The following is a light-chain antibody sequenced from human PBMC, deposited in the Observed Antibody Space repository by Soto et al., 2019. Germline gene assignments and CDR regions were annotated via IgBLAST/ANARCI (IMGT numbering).Light chain of an antibody. CDR3: QQYGSSPWA. CDR1: ESVASSY. V-gene: IGKV3-20*01. CDR2: GAS. J-gene: IGKJ1*01. Sequence: EIVFTQSPGTLSLSPGERATLSCRASESVASSYLAWYQQKPGQAPRLLIYGASSRATGIPDRFSGRGSGTDFTLTISRLEPEDFAVYYCQQYGSSPWAFGPGTKVDIK.